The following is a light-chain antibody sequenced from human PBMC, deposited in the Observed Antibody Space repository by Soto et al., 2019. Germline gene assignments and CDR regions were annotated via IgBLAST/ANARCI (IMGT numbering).Light chain of an antibody. V-gene: IGLV2-23*01. J-gene: IGLJ1*01. CDR1: SSDVGSYNL. CDR2: EGS. Sequence: QSALTQPASVSGSPGQSITISCTGTSSDVGSYNLVSWYQQHPRKAPILMIYEGSKLPSGVSNRFSGSNSGNTASLTISGLQAEDEADYYCCSYAGSFYVFGTGTKVTVL. CDR3: CSYAGSFYV.